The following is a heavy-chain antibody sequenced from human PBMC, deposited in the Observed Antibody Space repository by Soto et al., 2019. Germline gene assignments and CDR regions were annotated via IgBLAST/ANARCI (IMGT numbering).Heavy chain of an antibody. J-gene: IGHJ6*02. V-gene: IGHV4-30-4*01. CDR3: ARLCWLGITGTTEKPDGMDV. CDR2: IYYSGST. CDR1: GGSISSGDYY. D-gene: IGHD1-7*01. Sequence: SETLSLTCTVSGGSISSGDYYWSWIRQPPGKGLEWIGYIYYSGSTYYNPSLKSRVTISVDTSKNQFSLKLSSVAAADTAVYYCARLCWLGITGTTEKPDGMDVWGQGTTVTVSS.